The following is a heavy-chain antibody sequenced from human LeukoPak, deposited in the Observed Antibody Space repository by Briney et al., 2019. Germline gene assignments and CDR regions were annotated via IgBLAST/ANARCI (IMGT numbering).Heavy chain of an antibody. J-gene: IGHJ5*02. Sequence: VASVKVSCKASGYTFTSYYMHWVRQAPGQGLEWMGLINPTGGSTGYAQKFQGRVTMTRDMSTSTDYMELSSLRSEDTAIYYCARDNSVGDNAWWFDPWGQGILVTVSS. D-gene: IGHD1-26*01. CDR3: ARDNSVGDNAWWFDP. CDR1: GYTFTSYY. CDR2: INPTGGST. V-gene: IGHV1-46*01.